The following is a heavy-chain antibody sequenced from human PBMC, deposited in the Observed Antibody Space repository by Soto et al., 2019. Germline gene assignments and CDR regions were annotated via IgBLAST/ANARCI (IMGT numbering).Heavy chain of an antibody. Sequence: SETLSLTCAVSGGSLSGYYWTWIRQPPGKGLEWVGTIYYNGNTNYNPSLKSRITVSLDTSKNQFSLNLKSVTAADTAVYYCARYCGSSRCLDSWGQGTLVTVSS. J-gene: IGHJ4*02. CDR1: GGSLSGYY. V-gene: IGHV4-59*08. D-gene: IGHD2-21*01. CDR2: IYYNGNT. CDR3: ARYCGSSRCLDS.